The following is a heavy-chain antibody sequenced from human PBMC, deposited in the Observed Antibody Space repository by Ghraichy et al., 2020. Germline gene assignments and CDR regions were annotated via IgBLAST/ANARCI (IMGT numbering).Heavy chain of an antibody. J-gene: IGHJ3*01. CDR3: AKDSSSGDYVSAFHL. D-gene: IGHD4-17*01. V-gene: IGHV3-23*01. Sequence: LNISCAASGFTFSNYAMTWVRQAPGKGLEWDSSFGYGRDYKFYADPVRGRFTISRDNSKNTLYLHMNSLRAEDTAVYYCAKDSSSGDYVSAFHLWGQGTMVTVSS. CDR2: FGYGRDYK. CDR1: GFTFSNYA.